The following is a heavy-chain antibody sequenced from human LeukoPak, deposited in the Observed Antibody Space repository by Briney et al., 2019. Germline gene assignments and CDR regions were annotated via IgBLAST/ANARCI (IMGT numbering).Heavy chain of an antibody. V-gene: IGHV1-8*01. D-gene: IGHD5-18*01. Sequence: ASVKVSCKASGYTFTSYDINWVRQATGQGLEWMGWVNPNSGYTGYTQKFQGRVTLTRDTSISTAYMELRSLRSEDTAVYYCARESTAMVTMDYWGQGTLVTVSS. CDR2: VNPNSGYT. CDR3: ARESTAMVTMDY. CDR1: GYTFTSYD. J-gene: IGHJ4*02.